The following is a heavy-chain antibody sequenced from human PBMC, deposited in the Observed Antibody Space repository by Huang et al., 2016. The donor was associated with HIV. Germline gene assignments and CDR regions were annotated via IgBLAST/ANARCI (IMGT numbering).Heavy chain of an antibody. CDR2: INHSWVT. V-gene: IGHV4-34*01. J-gene: IGHJ6*03. CDR3: ARGQGGYYYYYRDV. CDR1: GGSFSGYY. Sequence: QVQLQQWGAGLLRPSEPLSLTWSVYGGSFSGYYGTWIRQPPGKGLEWIGEINHSWVTHCIPSVTSRGTISVDTCTNQFSLTMTSVTAADTAVYYCARGQGGYYYYYRDVWGKGTTVTVSS.